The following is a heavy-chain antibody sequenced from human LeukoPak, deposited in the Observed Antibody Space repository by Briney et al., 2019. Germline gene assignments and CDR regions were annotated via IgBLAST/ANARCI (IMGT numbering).Heavy chain of an antibody. J-gene: IGHJ4*02. CDR3: ARSITMMNL. CDR1: GFTFNEYG. D-gene: IGHD3-22*01. Sequence: GGSLRLSCTASGFTFNEYGMTWVRQAPGKGLEWVSGISRNGGAAGYAASVKGRFTISRDNTKNSLYLQINTLRAEDTALYYCARSITMMNLWGQGTLVTVSS. V-gene: IGHV3-20*04. CDR2: ISRNGGAA.